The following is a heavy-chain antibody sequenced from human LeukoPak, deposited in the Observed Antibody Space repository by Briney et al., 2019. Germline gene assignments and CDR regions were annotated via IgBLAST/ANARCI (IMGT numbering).Heavy chain of an antibody. D-gene: IGHD4-17*01. CDR1: GGSISSSSYY. CDR3: ARISNGDDDVFDI. V-gene: IGHV4-39*07. J-gene: IGHJ3*02. Sequence: PSETLSLTCTVSGGSISSSSYYWGWIRQPPGKGLEWIGSIYYSGSTNYNPSLKSRVTILVDTSKNQFSLKVRSVTAADTAVYYCARISNGDDDVFDIWGQGTMVTVSS. CDR2: IYYSGST.